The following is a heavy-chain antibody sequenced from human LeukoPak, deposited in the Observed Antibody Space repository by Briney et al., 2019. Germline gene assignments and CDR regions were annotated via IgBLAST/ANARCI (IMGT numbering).Heavy chain of an antibody. J-gene: IGHJ4*02. CDR1: GFTFSGSA. V-gene: IGHV3-73*01. CDR3: ARGGYFDWLLGTQERDFDY. CDR2: IRSKANSYAT. Sequence: PGGSLRLSCAASGFTFSGSAMHWVRQASGKGLEWVGRIRSKANSYATAYAASVKGRFTISRDDSKNTAYLQMNSLKTEDTAVYYCARGGYFDWLLGTQERDFDYWGQGTLVTVSS. D-gene: IGHD3-9*01.